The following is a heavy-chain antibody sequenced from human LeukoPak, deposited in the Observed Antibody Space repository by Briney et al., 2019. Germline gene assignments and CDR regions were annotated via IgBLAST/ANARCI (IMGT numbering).Heavy chain of an antibody. V-gene: IGHV3-48*01. D-gene: IGHD1-26*01. CDR2: ISSSSSTI. CDR3: ARDVIAGASDY. J-gene: IGHJ4*02. Sequence: GGSLRLSCAASGFTFSSYSMNWVRQAPGKGLEWVSYISSSSSTIYYADSVKGRFTISRDKAKNSLYLQMNSLRAEDTAVYYCARDVIAGASDYWGQGTLVTVSS. CDR1: GFTFSSYS.